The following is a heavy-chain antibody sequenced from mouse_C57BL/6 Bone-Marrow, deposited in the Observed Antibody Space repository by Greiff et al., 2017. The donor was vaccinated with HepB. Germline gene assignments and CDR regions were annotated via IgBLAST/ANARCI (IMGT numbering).Heavy chain of an antibody. Sequence: VQLKESGPGLAKPSQTLSLTCSVTGYSITSDYWNWIRKFPGNKLEYMGHISYSGSTYYNPSLKSRISITLDTSKNQYYLQLNSVTTEDTATYYCARYHYDYGSYWYFDVWGTGTTVTVSS. CDR2: ISYSGST. V-gene: IGHV3-8*01. CDR3: ARYHYDYGSYWYFDV. J-gene: IGHJ1*03. CDR1: GYSITSDY. D-gene: IGHD2-4*01.